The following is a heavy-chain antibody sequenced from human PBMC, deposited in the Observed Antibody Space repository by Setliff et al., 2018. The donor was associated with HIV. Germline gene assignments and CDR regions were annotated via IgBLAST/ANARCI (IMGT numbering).Heavy chain of an antibody. D-gene: IGHD6-19*01. J-gene: IGHJ4*02. CDR2: ISSSGSTI. Sequence: GGSLRLSCAASGFTFSDYSMSWIRQAPGKGLEWVSYISSSGSTIYYADSVKGRFTISRDNAKNSLYLQMNSLRAEDTAVYYCARVRQWLSHDYWGQGTLVTVSS. CDR3: ARVRQWLSHDY. V-gene: IGHV3-11*01. CDR1: GFTFSDYS.